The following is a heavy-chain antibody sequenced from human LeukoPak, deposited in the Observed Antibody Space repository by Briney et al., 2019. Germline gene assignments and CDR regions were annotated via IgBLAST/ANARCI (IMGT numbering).Heavy chain of an antibody. D-gene: IGHD6-13*01. V-gene: IGHV3-66*01. Sequence: QTGGSLRLSCAASGFTVSSNYMSWVRQAPGKGLEWVSVIYSGGSTYYADSVKGRFTISRDNSKNTLYLQMNSLRAEDTAVYYCASRIAAAGMLDYWGQGTLVTVSS. J-gene: IGHJ4*02. CDR3: ASRIAAAGMLDY. CDR2: IYSGGST. CDR1: GFTVSSNY.